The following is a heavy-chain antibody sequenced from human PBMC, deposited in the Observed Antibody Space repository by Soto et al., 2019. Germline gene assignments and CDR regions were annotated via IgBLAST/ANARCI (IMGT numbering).Heavy chain of an antibody. CDR1: GFTFSSYG. CDR3: AKESLDYFDSGGFYAPAFVH. J-gene: IGHJ4*02. CDR2: ISFDGRDI. V-gene: IGHV3-30*18. Sequence: GGSLRLSCAASGFTFSSYGMHWVRQAPGKGLEWVAAISFDGRDISYRESVKGRFTISRDKFKNTVYLQMNSLRPEDTAVYYCAKESLDYFDSGGFYAPAFVHWGQGTLVTVSS. D-gene: IGHD3-10*01.